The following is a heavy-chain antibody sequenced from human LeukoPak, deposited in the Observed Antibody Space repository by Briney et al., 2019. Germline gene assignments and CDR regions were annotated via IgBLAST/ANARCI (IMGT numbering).Heavy chain of an antibody. CDR1: GYSISSGYY. CDR3: ARGRYCSNGVCNEGYYFDY. J-gene: IGHJ4*02. D-gene: IGHD2-8*01. CDR2: IYHSGST. Sequence: SETLSLTCTVSGYSISSGYYWGWIRQPPGKGLEWIGSIYHSGSTYYNPSLKSRVTISVDTSKNQFSLKLNSVTAADTAVYYCARGRYCSNGVCNEGYYFDYWGQGTLVTVSS. V-gene: IGHV4-38-2*02.